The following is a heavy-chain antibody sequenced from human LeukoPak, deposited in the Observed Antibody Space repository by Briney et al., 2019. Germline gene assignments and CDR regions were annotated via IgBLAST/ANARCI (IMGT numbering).Heavy chain of an antibody. CDR3: ARLSGDLFDY. Sequence: PSETLSLTCVVSGGSVSGYYWGWIRQPPGRGLEWIGYVYYSGSTNYNPSFKSRITISVDTSRNQFSLQLSSVTAADTAVYYCARLSGDLFDYWGQGTWSPSPQ. V-gene: IGHV4-59*02. CDR1: GGSVSGYY. D-gene: IGHD3-3*01. CDR2: VYYSGST. J-gene: IGHJ4*02.